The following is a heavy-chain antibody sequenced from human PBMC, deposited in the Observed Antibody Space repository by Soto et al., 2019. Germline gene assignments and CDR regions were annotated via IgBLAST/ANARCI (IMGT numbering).Heavy chain of an antibody. D-gene: IGHD1-26*01. J-gene: IGHJ4*02. CDR3: ARGLLSGSGSYWGSFDY. V-gene: IGHV6-1*01. CDR1: GDSVSSNSAA. Sequence: LSQTLSLTCAISGDSVSSNSAAWNWIRQSPSRGLEWLGRTYYRSKWYNVYAVSVKSRITINPDTSKIQFSLQLNSVTPEDTAVYYCARGLLSGSGSYWGSFDYWGQGTLVTVSS. CDR2: TYYRSKWYN.